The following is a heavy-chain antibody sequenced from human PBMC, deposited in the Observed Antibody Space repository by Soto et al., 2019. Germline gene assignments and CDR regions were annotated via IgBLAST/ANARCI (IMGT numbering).Heavy chain of an antibody. CDR1: GFTFSDYY. Sequence: QAQLVESGGDLVKPGGSLRLSCVASGFTFSDYYMTWIRQAPGKGLEWISYISNSGTYTNYADSVKGRFTISRDNAKNSLYLRMTGLRAEDTAVYYCVRGRGGDWGQGTLVTVSS. D-gene: IGHD3-10*01. CDR2: ISNSGTYT. CDR3: VRGRGGD. V-gene: IGHV3-11*06. J-gene: IGHJ4*02.